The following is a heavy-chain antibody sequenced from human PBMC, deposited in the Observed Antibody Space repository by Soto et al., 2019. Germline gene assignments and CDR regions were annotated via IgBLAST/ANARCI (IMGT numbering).Heavy chain of an antibody. V-gene: IGHV4-34*01. D-gene: IGHD6-13*01. J-gene: IGHJ5*02. Sequence: KTSETLSLTCAVYGGSFSSYYWSWIRQPPGKGLEWIGEINHSGSTNYNPSLKSRVTTSVDTSKNQFSLQLSSVTAADTAVYYCARGRGTRIAAAGNWFDPWGQGTLVTVSS. CDR3: ARGRGTRIAAAGNWFDP. CDR1: GGSFSSYY. CDR2: INHSGST.